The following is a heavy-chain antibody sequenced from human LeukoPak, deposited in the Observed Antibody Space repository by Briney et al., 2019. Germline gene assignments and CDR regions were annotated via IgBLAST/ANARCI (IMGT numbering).Heavy chain of an antibody. J-gene: IGHJ5*02. Sequence: GGSLRLSCAASGFIFSSYSMNWVRQAPGKGLEWVSSITSSSSYIYYADSVKGRFTISRDNAKNSLYLQMNSLRAEDTAVYYCARGPRRITIFPGWFDPWGQGTLVTVSS. CDR3: ARGPRRITIFPGWFDP. V-gene: IGHV3-21*01. D-gene: IGHD3-3*01. CDR2: ITSSSSYI. CDR1: GFIFSSYS.